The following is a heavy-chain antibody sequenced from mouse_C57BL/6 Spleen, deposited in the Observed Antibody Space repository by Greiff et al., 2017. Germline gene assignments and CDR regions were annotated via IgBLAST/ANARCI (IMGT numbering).Heavy chain of an antibody. CDR1: GYTFPSYW. J-gene: IGHJ4*01. D-gene: IGHD2-1*01. Sequence: QVQLQQPGTELVKPGASVKLSCKASGYTFPSYWTHWVKQRPGQGLEWIGNINPSNGGTNYNEKFKSKATLTVDKSSSTAYMQLSSLTSEDSAVXDCASYYGNLYYAMDYWGQGTSVTVSS. CDR3: ASYYGNLYYAMDY. CDR2: INPSNGGT. V-gene: IGHV1-53*01.